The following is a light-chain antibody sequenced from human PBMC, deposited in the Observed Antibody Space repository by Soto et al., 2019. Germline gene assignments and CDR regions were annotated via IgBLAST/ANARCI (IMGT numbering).Light chain of an antibody. Sequence: DIQMTQSLSSLSASVGDRVTITCRSSQNIRSYLNWYQQQLGRAPKLLIYTASNLQTGVPSRFSGSGSGTDFTLTISSLQPEDFASYYCQQSYSSPQTFGLGTKVEIK. CDR3: QQSYSSPQT. CDR2: TAS. V-gene: IGKV1-39*01. J-gene: IGKJ1*01. CDR1: QNIRSY.